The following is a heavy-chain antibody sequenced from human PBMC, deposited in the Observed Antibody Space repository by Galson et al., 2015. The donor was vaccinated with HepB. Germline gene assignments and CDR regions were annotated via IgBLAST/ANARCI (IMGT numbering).Heavy chain of an antibody. J-gene: IGHJ4*02. D-gene: IGHD2-21*02. CDR3: ARAKRHIVVVTAFYY. Sequence: SLRLSCAASGFTFSSYEMNWVRQAPGKGLEWVSYISSSGSTIYYADSVEGRFTISRDNAKNSLYLQMNSLRAEDTAVYYCARAKRHIVVVTAFYYWGQGTLVTVSS. V-gene: IGHV3-48*03. CDR1: GFTFSSYE. CDR2: ISSSGSTI.